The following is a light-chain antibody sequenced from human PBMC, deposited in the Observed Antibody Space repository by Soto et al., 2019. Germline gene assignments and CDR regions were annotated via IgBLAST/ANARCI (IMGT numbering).Light chain of an antibody. CDR1: QSVSSGY. CDR3: QQYGTSPWT. J-gene: IGKJ1*01. V-gene: IGKV3-20*01. CDR2: GAS. Sequence: VLTQSPGTLYLSPGERATLSCMASQSVSSGYLAWYQQRPGQAPRLLIYGASTRATGIPDRFSGSGSGTDFTLTISRLEPEDFAVYYCQQYGTSPWTFGQGTKVAIK.